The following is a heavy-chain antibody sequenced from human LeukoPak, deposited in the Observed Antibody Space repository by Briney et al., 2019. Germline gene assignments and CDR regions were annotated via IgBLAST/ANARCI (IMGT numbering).Heavy chain of an antibody. CDR3: ARHVYGRHQLQAYHFDY. J-gene: IGHJ4*02. CDR1: GYSLSSGHY. D-gene: IGHD2-2*01. V-gene: IGHV4-38-2*01. CDR2: MYNSGRT. Sequence: SETLSLTCDVSGYSLSSGHYWGWIRQSPGKGLEWIASMYNSGRTYFKSSLKSRVTISLDTPKNQFFLTLNSVTAADTAVYYCARHVYGRHQLQAYHFDYWGQGILVTVSS.